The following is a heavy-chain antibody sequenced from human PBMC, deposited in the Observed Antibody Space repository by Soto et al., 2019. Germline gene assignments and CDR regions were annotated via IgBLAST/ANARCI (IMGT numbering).Heavy chain of an antibody. CDR1: GFTFSSYA. CDR3: ASEILRYFDWFMDV. V-gene: IGHV3-30-3*01. D-gene: IGHD3-9*01. J-gene: IGHJ6*02. CDR2: ISYDGSNK. Sequence: QVQLVESEGGVVQPGRSLRLSCAASGFTFSSYAMHWVRQAPGKGLEWVAVISYDGSNKYYADSVKGRFTISRDNSKKTLYLQMNSLRAEDTAVYYCASEILRYFDWFMDVWGQGTTVTVSS.